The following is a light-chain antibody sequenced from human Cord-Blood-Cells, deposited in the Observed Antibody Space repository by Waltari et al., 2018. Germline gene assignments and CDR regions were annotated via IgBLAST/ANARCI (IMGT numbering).Light chain of an antibody. CDR2: EVS. Sequence: QSALTQPASVSGSPGQSITISCTGTSSDVGGYNYVSWYQQHPGKAPKLMIYEVSKRPSGVSNRFPGSKSGNAASLTISGLQAEDDADYYCSSYTSSSTYVFGTGTKVTVL. CDR3: SSYTSSSTYV. J-gene: IGLJ1*01. V-gene: IGLV2-14*01. CDR1: SSDVGGYNY.